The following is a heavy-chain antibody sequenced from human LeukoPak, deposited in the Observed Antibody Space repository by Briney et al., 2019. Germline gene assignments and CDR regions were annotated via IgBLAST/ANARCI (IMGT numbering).Heavy chain of an antibody. J-gene: IGHJ4*02. D-gene: IGHD6-19*01. V-gene: IGHV4-30-2*01. CDR2: IYHSGST. CDR1: GGSISSGGYY. CDR3: ARHEGGGWHIDY. Sequence: TLSLTCTVSGGSISSGGYYWSWIRQPPGKGLEWIGYIYHSGSTYYNPSLKSRVTISVDRSKNQFSLKLSSVTAADTAVYYCARHEGGGWHIDYWGQGTLVTVSS.